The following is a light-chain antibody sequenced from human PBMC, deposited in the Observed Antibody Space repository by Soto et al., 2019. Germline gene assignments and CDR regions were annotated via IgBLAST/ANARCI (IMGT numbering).Light chain of an antibody. CDR3: QQYRT. J-gene: IGKJ1*01. V-gene: IGKV1-5*03. CDR2: KAS. Sequence: DIQMTQSPSTLSASVGDRVTITCRASQSISSWLAWYQQKPGKAPKLLIYKASSLESGVPSRFSGRGSGTEFTLTISSLQPDDFATYYCQQYRTFGQGTKVEIK. CDR1: QSISSW.